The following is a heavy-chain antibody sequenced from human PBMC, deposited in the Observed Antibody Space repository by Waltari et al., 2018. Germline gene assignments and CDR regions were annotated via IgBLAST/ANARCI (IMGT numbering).Heavy chain of an antibody. CDR3: ASLDAYGDQAPFDY. CDR2: IYHSGST. CDR1: GYSISSGYY. J-gene: IGHJ4*02. D-gene: IGHD4-17*01. Sequence: QVQLQESGPGLVKPSETLSLTCAVSGYSISSGYYWGWIRQPPGKGLEWIGSIYHSGSTYYNPSLKSRVTISVDTSKNQFSLKLSSVTAADTAVYYCASLDAYGDQAPFDYWGQGTLVTVSS. V-gene: IGHV4-38-2*01.